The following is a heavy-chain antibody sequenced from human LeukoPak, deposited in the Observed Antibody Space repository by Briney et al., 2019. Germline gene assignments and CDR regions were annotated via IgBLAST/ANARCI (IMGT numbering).Heavy chain of an antibody. CDR2: ISGSGGSA. Sequence: GGSLRLSCAASGFTFSSYAMSWVRQAPGKGLAWVSGISGSGGSAHYADSVKGRFTTSRDNSKNTLYLQMNSLRAEDTAVYYCAKDGESYDFWSGYLFDYWGQGTLVTVSS. D-gene: IGHD3-3*01. CDR1: GFTFSSYA. V-gene: IGHV3-23*01. CDR3: AKDGESYDFWSGYLFDY. J-gene: IGHJ4*02.